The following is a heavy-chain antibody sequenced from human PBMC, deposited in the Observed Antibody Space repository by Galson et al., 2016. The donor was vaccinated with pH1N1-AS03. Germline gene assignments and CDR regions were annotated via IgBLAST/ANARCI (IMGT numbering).Heavy chain of an antibody. Sequence: SCKASGYSFSTYAIHWLRQAPGRSPEWMGWIIAGNGNTKYSQNLQGRVTLTRDTSANTTYLELNSLRSEDAATYYCARWSPQTAMETWGQGTLVTVSA. CDR1: GYSFSTYA. CDR2: IIAGNGNT. J-gene: IGHJ4*02. CDR3: ARWSPQTAMET. D-gene: IGHD5-18*01. V-gene: IGHV1-3*01.